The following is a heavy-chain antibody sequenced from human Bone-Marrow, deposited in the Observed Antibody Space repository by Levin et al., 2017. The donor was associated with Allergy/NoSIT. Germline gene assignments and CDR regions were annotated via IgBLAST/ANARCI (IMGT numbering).Heavy chain of an antibody. V-gene: IGHV3-15*01. J-gene: IGHJ6*03. CDR2: IKSKTDGGTT. CDR1: GFTFSNAW. Sequence: GESLKISCAASGFTFSNAWMSWVRQAPGKGLEWVGRIKSKTDGGTTDYAAPVKGRFAISRDDPKNTLYLQINSLTTEDTGVYYCCTDRTTDHYYYYYTDVWGKGTTVTVS. D-gene: IGHD4-11*01. CDR3: CTDRTTDHYYYYYTDV.